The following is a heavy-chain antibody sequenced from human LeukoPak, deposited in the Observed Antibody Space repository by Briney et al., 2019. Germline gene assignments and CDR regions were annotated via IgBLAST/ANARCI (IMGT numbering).Heavy chain of an antibody. Sequence: ASVKVSCKVCGYTLTELSLHWVRQAPGKGLEWMGGFDLEDGETIYAQKFQGRVTMTEDTSTDTAYMELSSLRSKDTAVYHWATIGGPGDYYDSSGYGPFDYWGEGTRVTVSS. D-gene: IGHD3-22*01. CDR3: ATIGGPGDYYDSSGYGPFDY. CDR1: GYTLTELS. V-gene: IGHV1-24*01. CDR2: FDLEDGET. J-gene: IGHJ4*02.